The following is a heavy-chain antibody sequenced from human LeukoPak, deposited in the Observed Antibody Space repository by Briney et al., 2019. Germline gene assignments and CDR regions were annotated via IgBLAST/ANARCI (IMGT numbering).Heavy chain of an antibody. D-gene: IGHD1-26*01. CDR2: ISSSSTI. J-gene: IGHJ5*02. CDR3: ASRVGSGSYL. V-gene: IGHV3-48*01. CDR1: GFTFSSYS. Sequence: PGGSLRLSCAASGFTFSSYSMNWVRQAPGKGLEWVSYISSSSTIYYADSVKGRFTISRDNAKNSLYLQMNSLRAEDTAVYYCASRVGSGSYLWGQGTLVTVSS.